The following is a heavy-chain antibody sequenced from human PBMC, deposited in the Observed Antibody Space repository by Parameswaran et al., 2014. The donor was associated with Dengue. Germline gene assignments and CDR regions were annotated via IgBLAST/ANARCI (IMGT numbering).Heavy chain of an antibody. Sequence: PGKGLEWIGETNHSGSTNYNPSLKSRVTISVDTSKNQFSLKLSSVTAADTAVYYCAKRKGALYYYDSSGYPNRHGMDVWGPRDHGHRLL. V-gene: IGHV4-34*01. J-gene: IGHJ6*01. CDR3: AKRKGALYYYDSSGYPNRHGMDV. CDR2: TNHSGST. D-gene: IGHD3-22*01.